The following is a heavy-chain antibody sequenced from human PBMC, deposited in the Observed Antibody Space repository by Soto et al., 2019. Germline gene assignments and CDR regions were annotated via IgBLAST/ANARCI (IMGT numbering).Heavy chain of an antibody. CDR3: ARAETYSSGWYPNWFDP. D-gene: IGHD6-19*01. J-gene: IGHJ5*02. CDR2: IYYSGST. V-gene: IGHV4-59*01. Sequence: PSETLSLTCTVVGGSISSYYGSWIRQPPGKGLEWIGYIYYSGSTNYNPPLKSRVTISVDTSKNQFSLKLSSVTAADTAVYYCARAETYSSGWYPNWFDPWGQGTLVTVSS. CDR1: GGSISSYY.